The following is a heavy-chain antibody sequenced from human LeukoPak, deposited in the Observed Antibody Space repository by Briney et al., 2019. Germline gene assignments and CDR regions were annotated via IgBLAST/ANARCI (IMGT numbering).Heavy chain of an antibody. Sequence: SVTVSFKASGGTFIIYAISGVRQAPGQGGEGMGGIIPVFGTANYVQKFQGRVTITADESTSTAYMELSSLRPEDTPVYYCARAYQFSRYSSGWYGWSGFYNWFDPWGQGTLVTVSS. J-gene: IGHJ5*02. CDR1: GGTFIIYA. D-gene: IGHD6-19*01. CDR2: IIPVFGTA. CDR3: ARAYQFSRYSSGWYGWSGFYNWFDP. V-gene: IGHV1-69*13.